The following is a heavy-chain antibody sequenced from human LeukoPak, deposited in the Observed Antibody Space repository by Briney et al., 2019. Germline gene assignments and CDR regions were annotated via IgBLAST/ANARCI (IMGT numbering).Heavy chain of an antibody. CDR1: GFTFSSYA. Sequence: PGGSLRLSCAASGFTFSSYAVSWVRQAPGKGLEWVSAISGSGGSTYYADSVKGRFTISRDNSKNTLYLQMNSLRAEDTAVYYCAKDNYDFWSGYYRGAFDIWGQGTMVTVSS. CDR2: ISGSGGST. V-gene: IGHV3-23*01. CDR3: AKDNYDFWSGYYRGAFDI. J-gene: IGHJ3*02. D-gene: IGHD3-3*01.